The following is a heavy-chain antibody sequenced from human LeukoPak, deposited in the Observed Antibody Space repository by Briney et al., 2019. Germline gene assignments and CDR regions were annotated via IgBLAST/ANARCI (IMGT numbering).Heavy chain of an antibody. CDR2: IIPIFGTA. J-gene: IGHJ2*01. CDR3: ARPLTGDRWYFDL. D-gene: IGHD7-27*01. V-gene: IGHV1-69*01. CDR1: GGTFSSYA. Sequence: ASVKVSCKASGGTFSSYAISWVRQAPGQGLEWMGGIIPIFGTANYAQKFQGRVTITADESTSTAYMELSSLITEATAVYYCARPLTGDRWYFDLWGRGTLVTVSS.